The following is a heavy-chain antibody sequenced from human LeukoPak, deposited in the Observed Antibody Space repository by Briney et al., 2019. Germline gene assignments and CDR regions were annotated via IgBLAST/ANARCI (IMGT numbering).Heavy chain of an antibody. D-gene: IGHD3/OR15-3a*01. J-gene: IGHJ4*02. CDR2: IKQDGSEK. Sequence: GGSLRLSCAVSGFTFSSYWMNWARQAPGKGLEWVANIKQDGSEKFYVASVKGRFTISRDNGKSPLYLQMNSLRAEDTALYYCATSYDMGWLIGYWGQGTLVTVSS. V-gene: IGHV3-7*03. CDR1: GFTFSSYW. CDR3: ATSYDMGWLIGY.